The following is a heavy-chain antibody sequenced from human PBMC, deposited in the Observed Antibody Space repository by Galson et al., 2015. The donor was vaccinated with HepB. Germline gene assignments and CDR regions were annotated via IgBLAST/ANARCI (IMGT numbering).Heavy chain of an antibody. CDR3: ARDRDYRFDY. Sequence: SVKVSCKASGYTFTINGISWLRQAPGQGLEWMGWIGANSGNTNYAENFQGRVTLTRDTSTSTAYLDLRSLRSDDTATYYCARDRDYRFDYWGQGTLVTVSS. D-gene: IGHD3-16*02. CDR1: GYTFTING. CDR2: IGANSGNT. J-gene: IGHJ4*02. V-gene: IGHV1-18*01.